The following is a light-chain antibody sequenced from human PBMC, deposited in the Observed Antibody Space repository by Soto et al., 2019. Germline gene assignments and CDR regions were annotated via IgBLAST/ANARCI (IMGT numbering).Light chain of an antibody. Sequence: QSFLTHPASVSGSPGQSITISCTGTSNDVGAYNYVSWFQQHPGKAPKLMIYEVSNRPSGVSNRFSGSKSGNTASLTISGLQAEDEADYYCSSYTSSITLVFGTGTKVTVL. J-gene: IGLJ1*01. CDR3: SSYTSSITLV. CDR1: SNDVGAYNY. V-gene: IGLV2-14*01. CDR2: EVS.